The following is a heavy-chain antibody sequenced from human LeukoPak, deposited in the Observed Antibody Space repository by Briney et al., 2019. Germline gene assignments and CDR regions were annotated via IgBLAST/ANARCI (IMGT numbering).Heavy chain of an antibody. CDR3: AKDGDIVATIDAFDI. CDR2: ISYDGSNK. J-gene: IGHJ3*02. CDR1: GFTFSSYA. Sequence: GGSLRLSCAASGFTFSSYAMHWVRQAPGKGLEWMSVISYDGSNKYFAESVKGRFTMSRDNSKNTLYVQMNSLRPEDTAVYYCAKDGDIVATIDAFDIWGQGTMVTVSS. V-gene: IGHV3-30*04. D-gene: IGHD5-12*01.